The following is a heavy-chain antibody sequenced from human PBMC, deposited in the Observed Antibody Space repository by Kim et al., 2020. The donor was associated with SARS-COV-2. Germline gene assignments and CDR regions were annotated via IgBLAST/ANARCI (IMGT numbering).Heavy chain of an antibody. CDR2: IVVGSGNT. J-gene: IGHJ3*02. V-gene: IGHV1-58*02. CDR3: AATSGRYEGWLAFDI. CDR1: GFTFTSSA. D-gene: IGHD1-26*01. Sequence: SVKVSCKASGFTFTSSAMQWVRQARGQRLEWIGWIVVGSGNTNYAQKFQERVTITRDMSTSTAYMELSSLRSEDTAVYYCAATSGRYEGWLAFDIWGQGTMVTVSS.